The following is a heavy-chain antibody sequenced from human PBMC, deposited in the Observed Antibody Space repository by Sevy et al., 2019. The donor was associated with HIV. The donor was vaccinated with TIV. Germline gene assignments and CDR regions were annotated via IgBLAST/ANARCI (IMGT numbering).Heavy chain of an antibody. CDR3: ARDVYKFCVVCRWEFDY. CDR1: GYTFSYYT. CDR2: INAGNRNT. D-gene: IGHD1-26*01. Sequence: ASVKVSCKTSGYTFSYYTIHWVRQAPGQRLEWMGWINAGNRNTKYSQKFLGRVTFSRDTSARTVYMEVNSLRSEDTAVCYCARDVYKFCVVCRWEFDYWGRGVRVTVSS. V-gene: IGHV1-3*01. J-gene: IGHJ4*02.